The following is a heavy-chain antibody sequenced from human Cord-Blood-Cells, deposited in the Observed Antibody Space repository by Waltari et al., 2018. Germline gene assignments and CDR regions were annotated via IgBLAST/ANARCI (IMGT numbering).Heavy chain of an antibody. Sequence: QVQLVQSGAEVKKPGASVKVSCKASGYTFTGYYMHWVRQAPGQGLEGMGWINPNSGGTNYAKKLQGRVTRTKDTSISTAYMVLSRLRSDETAVYYWAREPGGKGGDYWGQGTLVTVSS. J-gene: IGHJ4*02. CDR3: AREPGGKGGDY. CDR2: INPNSGGT. CDR1: GYTFTGYY. D-gene: IGHD3-16*01. V-gene: IGHV1-2*02.